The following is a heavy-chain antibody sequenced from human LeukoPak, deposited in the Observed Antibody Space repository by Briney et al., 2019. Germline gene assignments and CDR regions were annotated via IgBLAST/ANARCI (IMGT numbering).Heavy chain of an antibody. CDR3: ARGYCTSTNCYREPFDY. D-gene: IGHD2-2*01. CDR1: GFTFSSYA. Sequence: GGSLRLSCAASGFTFSSYAMSWVRQAPGKGLEWVSAISGSGGSTYYADSVKGRFTISRDNSENTLFLQMNSLGAEDTAVYYCARGYCTSTNCYREPFDYWGQGTLVTVSS. V-gene: IGHV3-23*01. J-gene: IGHJ4*02. CDR2: ISGSGGST.